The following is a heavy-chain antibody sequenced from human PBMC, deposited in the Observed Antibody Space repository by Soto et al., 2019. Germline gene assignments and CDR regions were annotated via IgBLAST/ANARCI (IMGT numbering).Heavy chain of an antibody. CDR3: ARDRYYGSGTPLYKNWFDP. D-gene: IGHD3-10*01. CDR2: IYTSGST. Sequence: QVQLQESGPGLVKPSETLSLTCTVSGGSISSYYWSWIRQPAGKGLEWIGRIYTSGSTNYNPSLKSRVTMSVDTSKNQFSLKLSSVTAADTAVYYCARDRYYGSGTPLYKNWFDPWGQGTLVTVSS. V-gene: IGHV4-4*07. J-gene: IGHJ5*02. CDR1: GGSISSYY.